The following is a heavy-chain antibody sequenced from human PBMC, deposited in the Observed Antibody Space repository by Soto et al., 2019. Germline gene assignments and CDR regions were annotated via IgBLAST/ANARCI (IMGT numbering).Heavy chain of an antibody. J-gene: IGHJ4*02. CDR1: GGSISNSSYL. V-gene: IGHV4-39*01. D-gene: IGHD6-19*01. Sequence: QLQLQESGPRLVKPSETLSLTCTVSGGSISNSSYLWGWIRQPPGKGLQWIWSVSYRGSTYYNPSLKSRVTISVDTSKTQSSLRRSSVTAADTAVYYCSRIAVSGPITGFDYWGQGALVTVSS. CDR2: VSYRGST. CDR3: SRIAVSGPITGFDY.